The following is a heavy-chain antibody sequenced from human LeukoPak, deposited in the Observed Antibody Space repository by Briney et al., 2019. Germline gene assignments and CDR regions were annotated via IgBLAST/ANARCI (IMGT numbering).Heavy chain of an antibody. Sequence: PGGSLRLSCEASGFTFRSYSMSWVRQAPGKGLEWVSAISGGGSAFYADSVKGRFTISRDTSKNTLYLQMNSLRAEDTAVYYCAKDMSFRGVYSVFDYWGQGTLVTVSS. CDR2: ISGGGSA. J-gene: IGHJ4*02. CDR1: GFTFRSYS. V-gene: IGHV3-23*01. D-gene: IGHD3-10*01. CDR3: AKDMSFRGVYSVFDY.